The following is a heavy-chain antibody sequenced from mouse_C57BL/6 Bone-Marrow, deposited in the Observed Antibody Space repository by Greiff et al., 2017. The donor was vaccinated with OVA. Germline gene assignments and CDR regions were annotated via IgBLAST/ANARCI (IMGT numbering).Heavy chain of an antibody. D-gene: IGHD2-12*01. CDR1: GFSLTSYG. CDR3: ASYVVGFAY. CDR2: IWRGGST. J-gene: IGHJ3*01. Sequence: QVQLQQSGPGLVQPSQCLSITCTASGFSLTSYGVHWVRQSPGKGLEWLGVIWRGGSTDYYAAFMSRLSTTKDNSKCQVCLKMNSLQAVDTAICYCASYVVGFAYWGQGTLVTVSA. V-gene: IGHV2-5*01.